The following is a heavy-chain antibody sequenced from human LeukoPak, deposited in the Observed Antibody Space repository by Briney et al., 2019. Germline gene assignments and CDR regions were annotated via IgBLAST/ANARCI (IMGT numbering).Heavy chain of an antibody. D-gene: IGHD1-20*01. CDR2: IYWDNDR. CDR3: AHRGGGYNWNDAWFDP. Sequence: KASGPTLFNPTQTLTLTCTFSGFSLRTRGVGVGWIRQPPGKALERLPLIYWDNDRRYNPSLRGRRTITKDTSKNQVVLTMTNMDPVDTATYYCAHRGGGYNWNDAWFDPWGQGILVTVSA. CDR1: GFSLRTRGVG. J-gene: IGHJ5*02. V-gene: IGHV2-5*02.